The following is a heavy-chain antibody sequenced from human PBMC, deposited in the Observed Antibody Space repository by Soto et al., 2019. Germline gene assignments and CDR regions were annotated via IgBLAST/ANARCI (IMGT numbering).Heavy chain of an antibody. CDR1: GFTFSNYW. CDR2: INFDESTT. D-gene: IGHD3-16*01. J-gene: IGHJ4*02. CDR3: VTGWRTSGHVYYFDD. Sequence: EVQLVESGGGLVQPGGSLRLSCAASGFTFSNYWMHWVRQAPGKGLVWVSRINFDESTTTYADSVQGRFTISRDNAKNTLYLQLNGLRADDTAIYYCVTGWRTSGHVYYFDDWSQGARVTVSS. V-gene: IGHV3-74*01.